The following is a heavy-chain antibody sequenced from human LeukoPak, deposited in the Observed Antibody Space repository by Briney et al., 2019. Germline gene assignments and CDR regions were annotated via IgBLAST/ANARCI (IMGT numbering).Heavy chain of an antibody. CDR3: ARDSRFWSGYWYYYYYGMDV. V-gene: IGHV4-30-4*01. CDR2: IYYXXTT. J-gene: IGHJ6*02. D-gene: IGHD3-3*01. Sequence: XXLXXIGYIYYXXTTYYNPSLKSRVTISVDTSKNQFSLKLSSVTAADTAVYYCARDSRFWSGYWYYYYYGMDVWGQGTTVTVSS.